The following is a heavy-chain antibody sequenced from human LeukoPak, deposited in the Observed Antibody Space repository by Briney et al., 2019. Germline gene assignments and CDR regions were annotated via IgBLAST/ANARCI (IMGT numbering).Heavy chain of an antibody. V-gene: IGHV3-7*01. D-gene: IGHD3-10*01. Sequence: GGSLRLSCAASGFTFSSYAMHWVRQAPGKGLEWVANIKQDGSEKYYVDSVKGRFTISRDNAKNSLYLQMNSLRAEDTAVYYCAREGRPVITLVWGQGTMVTVSS. CDR1: GFTFSSYA. CDR2: IKQDGSEK. J-gene: IGHJ3*01. CDR3: AREGRPVITLV.